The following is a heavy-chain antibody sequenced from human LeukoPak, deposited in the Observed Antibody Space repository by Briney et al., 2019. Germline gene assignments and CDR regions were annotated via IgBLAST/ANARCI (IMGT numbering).Heavy chain of an antibody. D-gene: IGHD3-22*01. CDR2: IDTNAGNP. CDR3: ARYHYDSVGYPQFDL. CDR1: GYSFSSYT. V-gene: IGHV7-4-1*02. Sequence: ASVKVSYKASGYSFSSYTMHWVRQAPGQGLEWMGWIDTNAGNPTYAQGFTGRFVFSLDTSVTTAYLQISSLKAEDTAVYYCARYHYDSVGYPQFDLWGQGTLVTVSS. J-gene: IGHJ4*02.